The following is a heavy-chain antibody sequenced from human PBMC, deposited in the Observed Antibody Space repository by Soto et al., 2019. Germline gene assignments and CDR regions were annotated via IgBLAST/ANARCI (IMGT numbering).Heavy chain of an antibody. V-gene: IGHV4-30-2*01. CDR2: IYHSGST. D-gene: IGHD3-22*01. Sequence: QLQLQESGSGLVKPSQTLSLTCAVSGGSISSGGYSWSWIRQPPGKGLEWIGYIYHSGSTYYNPSLRSRVTMSVDRSKHTFSLKLSSVTAADTAVYYCARGGSSGSLPYFDYWGQGTLVTVSS. CDR1: GGSISSGGYS. CDR3: ARGGSSGSLPYFDY. J-gene: IGHJ4*02.